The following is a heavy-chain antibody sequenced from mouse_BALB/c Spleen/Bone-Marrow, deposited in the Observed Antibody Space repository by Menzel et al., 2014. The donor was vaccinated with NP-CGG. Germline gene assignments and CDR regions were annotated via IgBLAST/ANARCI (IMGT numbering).Heavy chain of an antibody. V-gene: IGHV1-9*01. CDR1: GYTFSSYW. J-gene: IGHJ3*01. Sequence: VQLQQPGAELMKPGASVKISCKATGYTFSSYWIEWVKQRPGHGLEWIGEILPGSGITNYNVKFKGKVTFTADTSSNTACMQLGNLTSDDSAVYYCARSPYWGQGTLVTVSA. CDR2: ILPGSGIT. CDR3: ARSPY.